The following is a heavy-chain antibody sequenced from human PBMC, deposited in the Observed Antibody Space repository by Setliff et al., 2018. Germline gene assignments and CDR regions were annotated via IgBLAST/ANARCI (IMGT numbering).Heavy chain of an antibody. CDR1: GFTFSTYA. J-gene: IGHJ6*02. Sequence: PGGSLRLSCAASGFTFSTYAMYWVRQAPGKGLEWVASITHDGSKTYILDSVKGRFTISRDNTKNSLYLQMNSLRGEDTAVYHCTRDQDYYGMDVWGQGTTVTVSS. V-gene: IGHV3-7*01. CDR2: ITHDGSKT. CDR3: TRDQDYYGMDV.